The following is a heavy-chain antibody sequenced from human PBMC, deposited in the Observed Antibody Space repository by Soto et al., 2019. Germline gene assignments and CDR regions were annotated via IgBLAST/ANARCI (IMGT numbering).Heavy chain of an antibody. CDR2: ISGSGGST. Sequence: QPGGSLRLSCAASGFTFSSYAMGWVRQAPGKGLEWVSAISGSGGSTYYADSVKGRFTISRDNSKNTLYLQMNSLRAEDTAVYYCAKDLEEQQWLPARDMDVWGQGTTVTVS. V-gene: IGHV3-23*01. CDR1: GFTFSSYA. CDR3: AKDLEEQQWLPARDMDV. J-gene: IGHJ6*02. D-gene: IGHD6-19*01.